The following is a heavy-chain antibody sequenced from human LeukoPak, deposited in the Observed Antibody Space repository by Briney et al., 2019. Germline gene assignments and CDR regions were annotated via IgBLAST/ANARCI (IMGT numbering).Heavy chain of an antibody. CDR1: GFTFSSYS. CDR2: ISSSSSYI. D-gene: IGHD3-22*01. Sequence: PGGSLRLSCAASGFTFSSYSMNWVRQAPGKGLEWVSSISSSSSYIYYADSVKGRFTISRDNAKNSLYLQMNSLRAEDTAVYYCARGGIVVVPKAGVDYWGQGTLVTVSS. CDR3: ARGGIVVVPKAGVDY. J-gene: IGHJ4*02. V-gene: IGHV3-21*01.